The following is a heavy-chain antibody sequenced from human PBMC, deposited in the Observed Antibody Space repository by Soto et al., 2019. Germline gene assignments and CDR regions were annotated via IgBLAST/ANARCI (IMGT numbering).Heavy chain of an antibody. Sequence: QVQLVHSGAEVKKPGPSVKVSCKASGYTFTRYYMHWVRQAPGQGLEWMGMINPSGGSTNYAQKFQGRVTMTRDTSTSTVYMELNSLRSEDTAVYYCTVRNYDILTDDHWGQGTLVTVSS. CDR2: INPSGGST. V-gene: IGHV1-46*03. CDR3: TVRNYDILTDDH. D-gene: IGHD3-9*01. CDR1: GYTFTRYY. J-gene: IGHJ4*02.